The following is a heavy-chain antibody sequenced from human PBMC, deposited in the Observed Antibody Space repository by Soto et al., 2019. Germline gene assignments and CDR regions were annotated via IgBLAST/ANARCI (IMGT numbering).Heavy chain of an antibody. V-gene: IGHV1-2*02. CDR3: ATRGYYYDSIGYYLNF. CDR1: GYTFTVYY. CDR2: FNPKDGGT. J-gene: IGHJ4*02. Sequence: ASVKVSCTASGYTFTVYYIHWVRQATGQGLELMGWFNPKDGGTIYAQKFQGRVTMTEDTSTDTAYMELSRLRSEDTAVYFCATRGYYYDSIGYYLNFWGQGTLVTVSS. D-gene: IGHD3-22*01.